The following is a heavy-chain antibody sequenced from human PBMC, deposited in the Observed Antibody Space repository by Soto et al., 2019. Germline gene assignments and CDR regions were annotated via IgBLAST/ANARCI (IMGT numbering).Heavy chain of an antibody. CDR2: IYWDDDK. CDR1: GFSLTTSGVG. J-gene: IGHJ5*02. Sequence: QITLKESGPTLVKPTQNLTLTCTFSGFSLTTSGVGVGWIRQPPGKALEWLVLIYWDDDKRNSPSMKSRLTITNDTSQNQVVLTMTNMDPADTATYFCAHRTTTVTWWFDPWGQGNLVTVSS. V-gene: IGHV2-5*02. CDR3: AHRTTTVTWWFDP. D-gene: IGHD4-17*01.